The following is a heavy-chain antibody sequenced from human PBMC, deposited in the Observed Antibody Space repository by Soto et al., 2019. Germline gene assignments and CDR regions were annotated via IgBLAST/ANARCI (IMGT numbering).Heavy chain of an antibody. J-gene: IGHJ4*02. CDR2: IYPGDSDT. CDR1: GYSFTTYW. V-gene: IGHV5-51*01. CDR3: ARHYTAVGVTFDY. Sequence: GASLKISCKAFGYSFTTYWIGWERQMPGKSLEWMGIIYPGDSDTRYSPSFQCQVTISVDKSISIAYLQWNSLKASDTAMYYCARHYTAVGVTFDYWGQGTLVTVSS. D-gene: IGHD6-19*01.